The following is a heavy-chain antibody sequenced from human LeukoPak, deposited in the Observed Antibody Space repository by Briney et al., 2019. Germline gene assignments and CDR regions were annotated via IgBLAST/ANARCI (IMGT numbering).Heavy chain of an antibody. V-gene: IGHV3-21*01. Sequence: KAGGSLRLSGAASGFTFSSYSMNWVRQAPGKGLEWVSSISSSSSYIYYADSVKGRFTISRDNAKNSLYLQMNSLRAEDTAVYYCARDLPPWELLTEFDYWGQGTLVTVSS. CDR1: GFTFSSYS. CDR2: ISSSSSYI. D-gene: IGHD1-26*01. J-gene: IGHJ4*02. CDR3: ARDLPPWELLTEFDY.